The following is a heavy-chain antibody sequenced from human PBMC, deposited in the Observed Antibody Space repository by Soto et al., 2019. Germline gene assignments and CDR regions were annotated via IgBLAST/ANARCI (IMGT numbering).Heavy chain of an antibody. CDR1: GFTFSSYA. J-gene: IGHJ4*02. CDR3: AKEGPHPGIAAAGSFDY. D-gene: IGHD6-13*01. V-gene: IGHV3-23*01. CDR2: ISGSGGST. Sequence: GGSLRLSCAASGFTFSSYAMSWVRQAPGKGLEWVSAISGSGGSTYYADSVKGRFTISRDNSKNTLYLQMNSLRAEDTAVYYCAKEGPHPGIAAAGSFDYWGQGTLVTVSS.